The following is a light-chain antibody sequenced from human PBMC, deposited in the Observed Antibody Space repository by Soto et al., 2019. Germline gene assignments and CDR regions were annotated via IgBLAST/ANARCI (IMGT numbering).Light chain of an antibody. V-gene: IGLV2-14*01. CDR1: SSDVGGYNY. CDR3: CSYTTSNTRQIV. CDR2: DVS. J-gene: IGLJ1*01. Sequence: QCVLTQPASVSGSPGQSITISCTGTSSDVGGYNYVSWYQQHPGKAPKFMIYDVSNRPSGVSNRFSGSKSGNTASLTISGLQAEDEADYYCCSYTTSNTRQIVFVTGTKVTVL.